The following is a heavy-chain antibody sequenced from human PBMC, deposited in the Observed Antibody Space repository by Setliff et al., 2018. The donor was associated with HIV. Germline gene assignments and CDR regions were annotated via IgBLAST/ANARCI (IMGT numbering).Heavy chain of an antibody. Sequence: SETLSLTCTVSGDSFSGYYWSWIRQTPGKGLERIGYIHTSGSTNYNASLKSRVTISVDTSKNRFSLNLSSVTAADTAVYYCARASTMIVVVIKGFDIWGQGTMVTVSS. CDR2: IHTSGST. CDR1: GDSFSGYY. V-gene: IGHV4-4*08. CDR3: ARASTMIVVVIKGFDI. D-gene: IGHD3-22*01. J-gene: IGHJ3*02.